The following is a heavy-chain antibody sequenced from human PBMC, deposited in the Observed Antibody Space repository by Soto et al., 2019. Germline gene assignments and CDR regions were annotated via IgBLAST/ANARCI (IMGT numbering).Heavy chain of an antibody. Sequence: PGGSLRLSCAASGFTFSSYAMHWVRQAPGKGLEWVAVISYDGSNKYYADSVKGRFTISRDNSKNTLYLQMNSLRAEDTAVYYCARDLREWLRLSIFPPPTFDYWGQGTLVTVSS. D-gene: IGHD5-12*01. CDR3: ARDLREWLRLSIFPPPTFDY. CDR1: GFTFSSYA. J-gene: IGHJ4*02. V-gene: IGHV3-30-3*01. CDR2: ISYDGSNK.